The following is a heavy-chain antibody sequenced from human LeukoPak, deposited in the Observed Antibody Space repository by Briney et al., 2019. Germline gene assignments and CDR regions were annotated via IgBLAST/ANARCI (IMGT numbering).Heavy chain of an antibody. CDR3: ARDTYDYGDPGY. J-gene: IGHJ4*02. CDR1: GFTFSIYA. CDR2: ISGSGGST. Sequence: AGGSLRLSCAASGFTFSIYAMSWVRQAPGKGLEWVSAISGSGGSTYYADSVKGRFTISRDNSKNTLYLQMNSLRAEDTAVYYCARDTYDYGDPGYWGQGTLVTVSS. V-gene: IGHV3-23*01. D-gene: IGHD4-17*01.